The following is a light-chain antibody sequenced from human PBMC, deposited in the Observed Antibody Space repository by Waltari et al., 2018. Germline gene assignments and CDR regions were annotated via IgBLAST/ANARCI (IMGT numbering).Light chain of an antibody. CDR2: DAS. CDR1: QGISSA. J-gene: IGKJ2*01. V-gene: IGKV1-13*02. CDR3: QQFNSYPYT. Sequence: AIQLTQSPSSLSASVGDRVTITCRASQGISSALAWYQQKPGKAPKLLIYDASSLESGGPSRFIGSRSGTDFTLTISSLQPEDFATDYCQQFNSYPYTFGQGTKLEIK.